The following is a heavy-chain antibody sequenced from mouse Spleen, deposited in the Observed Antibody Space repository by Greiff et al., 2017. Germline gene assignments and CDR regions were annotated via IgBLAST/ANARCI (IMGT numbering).Heavy chain of an antibody. D-gene: IGHD4-1*02. CDR2: ISNGGGST. Sequence: EVKVVESGGGLVQPGGSLKLSCAASGFTFSDYYMYWVRQTPEKRLEWVAYISNGGGSTYYPDTVKDRFTISRDNAKNTLYLQMSRLKSEDTAMYYCARPPTGKNYAMDYWGQGTSVTVSS. CDR1: GFTFSDYY. J-gene: IGHJ4*01. V-gene: IGHV5-12*01. CDR3: ARPPTGKNYAMDY.